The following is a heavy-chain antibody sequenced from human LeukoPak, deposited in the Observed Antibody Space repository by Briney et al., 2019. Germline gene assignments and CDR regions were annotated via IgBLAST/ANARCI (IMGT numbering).Heavy chain of an antibody. J-gene: IGHJ4*02. V-gene: IGHV3-23*01. D-gene: IGHD3-16*02. CDR1: GFTFSSYA. Sequence: PGGSLRLSCAASGFTFSSYAMSWVRQAPGKGLEWVSAISGSGGSTYYADSVKGRFTVSRDNAKKSLYLQMNSLRGEDTAVYYCARSLSSRFSGPRRPYYFDYWGQGTLVTVSS. CDR2: ISGSGGST. CDR3: ARSLSSRFSGPRRPYYFDY.